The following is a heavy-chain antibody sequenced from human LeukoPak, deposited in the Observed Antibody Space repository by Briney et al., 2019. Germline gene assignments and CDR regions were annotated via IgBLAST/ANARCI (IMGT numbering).Heavy chain of an antibody. D-gene: IGHD3-22*01. V-gene: IGHV4-59*01. CDR3: ARVTGYVIEDYFDY. J-gene: IGHJ4*02. CDR1: GGSISSYY. Sequence: PSETLSLTCTVSGGSISSYYWSWIRQPPGKGLEWIGYIYYSGSTNYNPSLKSRVTISVDTSKNQFSLKLSSVTAADTAMYYCARVTGYVIEDYFDYWAREPWSPSPQ. CDR2: IYYSGST.